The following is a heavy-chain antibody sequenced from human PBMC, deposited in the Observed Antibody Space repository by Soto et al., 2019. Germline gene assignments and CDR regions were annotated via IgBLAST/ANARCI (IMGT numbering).Heavy chain of an antibody. D-gene: IGHD5-18*01. V-gene: IGHV4-59*01. CDR2: IYYSGST. J-gene: IGHJ4*02. CDR3: ARVPQYSYGSHLFDY. Sequence: PSETLSLTCTVSGGSISNYYWNWIRQPPGKGLEWIGYIYYSGSTNYNPSLKSRVTISLDTSKIQFPLQLTSVTAADTAVYYCARVPQYSYGSHLFDYWGQGTLVTVSS. CDR1: GGSISNYY.